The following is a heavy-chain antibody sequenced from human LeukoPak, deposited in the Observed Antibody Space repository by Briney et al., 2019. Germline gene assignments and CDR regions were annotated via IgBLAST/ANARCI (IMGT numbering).Heavy chain of an antibody. CDR1: GDSISSGIYY. D-gene: IGHD4-17*01. CDR3: ANSIDFDYGDYYFDY. J-gene: IGHJ4*02. V-gene: IGHV4-61*02. Sequence: SETLSLTCTVSGDSISSGIYYWNWIRQPAGKGLEWIGRIYTSVSTNYNPSLKSRVTISLDTSKNQFSLKLSSVTAADTAVYYCANSIDFDYGDYYFDYWGQGALVTISS. CDR2: IYTSVST.